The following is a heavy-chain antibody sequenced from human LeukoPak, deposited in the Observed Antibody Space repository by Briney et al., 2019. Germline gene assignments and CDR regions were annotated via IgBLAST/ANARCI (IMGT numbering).Heavy chain of an antibody. CDR1: GFTFSTHS. V-gene: IGHV3-21*01. CDR2: IGGSSTSI. D-gene: IGHD1-14*01. J-gene: IGHJ4*02. Sequence: GGSLRLSCAGSGFTFSTHSMNWVRQAPGKGLEWVSSIGGSSTSIYYADSVKGRFTISRDNAENSLFLQMNSLRAEDTAVYYCARETSEAFDYWGRGTLVTVSS. CDR3: ARETSEAFDY.